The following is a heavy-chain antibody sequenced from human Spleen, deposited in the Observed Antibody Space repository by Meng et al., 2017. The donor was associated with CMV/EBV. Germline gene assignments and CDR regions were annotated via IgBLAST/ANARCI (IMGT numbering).Heavy chain of an antibody. J-gene: IGHJ4*02. CDR2: IYPGDSDT. CDR3: ARLVDSGSYGNYFDY. V-gene: IGHV5-51*01. CDR1: GYSLTSYW. Sequence: SGYSLTSYWIGWVRQLPGNGLEWMGIIYPGDSDTSYSPSFQGQVTISADKSISTAYLQWSSLKASDTAMYYCARLVDSGSYGNYFDYWGQGTLVTVSS. D-gene: IGHD1-26*01.